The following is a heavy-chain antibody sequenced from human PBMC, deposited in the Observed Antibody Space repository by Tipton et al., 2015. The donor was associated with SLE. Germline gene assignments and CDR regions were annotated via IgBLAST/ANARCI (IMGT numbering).Heavy chain of an antibody. V-gene: IGHV3-23*01. J-gene: IGHJ3*01. CDR2: IHGSDDTT. CDR1: GFSFSNNA. Sequence: SLRLSCVASGFSFSNNAMAWVRQAPGKGLEWVSAIHGSDDTTHHADSVKGRFIISRDTTRNTLYLQMNSLRAEDTAVYFCAKDVLRWAFDFWGQGTMVTVSS. D-gene: IGHD3-16*01. CDR3: AKDVLRWAFDF.